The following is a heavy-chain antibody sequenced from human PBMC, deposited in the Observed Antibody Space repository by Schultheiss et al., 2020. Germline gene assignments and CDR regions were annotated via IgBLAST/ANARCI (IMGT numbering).Heavy chain of an antibody. CDR2: IWYDGSNK. D-gene: IGHD3-22*01. V-gene: IGHV3-33*01. CDR1: GFTFSSYG. Sequence: GGSLRLSCAASGFTFSSYGMHWVRQAPGKGLEWVAVIWYDGSNKYYADSVKGRFTISRDNSKNTLYLQMNSLRAEDTAVYYCARDRMKYYYDSSGYYRYYYYGMDVWGQGTTVTVSS. J-gene: IGHJ6*02. CDR3: ARDRMKYYYDSSGYYRYYYYGMDV.